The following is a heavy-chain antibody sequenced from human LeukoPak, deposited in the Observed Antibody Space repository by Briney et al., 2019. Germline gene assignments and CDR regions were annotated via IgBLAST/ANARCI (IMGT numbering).Heavy chain of an antibody. J-gene: IGHJ6*03. CDR3: ARRFEGFWSGSYYMDV. D-gene: IGHD3-3*01. CDR2: INTNTGNP. V-gene: IGHV7-4-1*02. CDR1: GYTFTRYA. Sequence: ASVKVSCKASGYTFTRYAMNWVRQAPGQGLEWMGWINTNTGNPTYAQGFTGRFIFSLDTSVSTAYLQISSLKAEDTAVYYCARRFEGFWSGSYYMDVWGKGTTVTVSS.